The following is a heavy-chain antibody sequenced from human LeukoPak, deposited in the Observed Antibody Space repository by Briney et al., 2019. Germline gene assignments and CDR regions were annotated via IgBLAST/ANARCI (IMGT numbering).Heavy chain of an antibody. CDR2: ISSSSSTI. CDR1: GFTFSNYN. CDR3: ARAPSEIGGYYPEYFRH. D-gene: IGHD3-22*01. Sequence: PGGSLRLSCAASGFTFSNYNMNWVRQAPGKGLERISFISSSSSTIYYADSVKGRFTISRDNAKNTVSLQMNSLRPEDTGVYYCARAPSEIGGYYPEYFRHWGQGTLVTVSS. J-gene: IGHJ1*01. V-gene: IGHV3-48*01.